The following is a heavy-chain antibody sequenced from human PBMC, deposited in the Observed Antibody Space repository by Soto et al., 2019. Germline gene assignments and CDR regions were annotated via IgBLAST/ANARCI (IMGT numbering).Heavy chain of an antibody. J-gene: IGHJ4*02. Sequence: SVKVSCKASGFTFTSSAVQWVRQARGQRLEWIGWIVVGIGNTNYAQKFQERVTITRDMSTSTAYMELSSLRSEDTAVYYCAADPFPYDSSGPPFDYWGQGTLVTVSS. V-gene: IGHV1-58*01. CDR1: GFTFTSSA. D-gene: IGHD3-22*01. CDR2: IVVGIGNT. CDR3: AADPFPYDSSGPPFDY.